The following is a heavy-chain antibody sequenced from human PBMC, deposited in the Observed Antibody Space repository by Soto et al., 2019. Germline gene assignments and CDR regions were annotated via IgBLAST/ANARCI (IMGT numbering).Heavy chain of an antibody. Sequence: GGSLRLSCAASGFTVSSKYMTWVRQAPGKGLEWVSLIQSGGTTYYADSVKGRFTISRDTSENTLHLQMDSLRVEDTAVYYCARDDVLCERGRCYAIPLEVWAKGTTVTVSS. D-gene: IGHD2-15*01. CDR2: IQSGGTT. CDR1: GFTVSSKY. CDR3: ARDDVLCERGRCYAIPLEV. V-gene: IGHV3-66*01. J-gene: IGHJ6*04.